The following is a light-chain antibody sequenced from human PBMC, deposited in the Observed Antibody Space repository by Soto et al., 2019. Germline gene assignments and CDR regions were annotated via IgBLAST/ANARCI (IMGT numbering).Light chain of an antibody. CDR2: DVS. Sequence: QSALTQPASVSGSPGQSITISCTGTSSDVGASNFVSWYQHHPGKAPQLLIYDVSNRPSGISNRFSGSKSGNTAFLTISGLQAEDEADYYCTSYTITTTLQFGGGTKVTVL. V-gene: IGLV2-14*03. CDR1: SSDVGASNF. J-gene: IGLJ2*01. CDR3: TSYTITTTLQ.